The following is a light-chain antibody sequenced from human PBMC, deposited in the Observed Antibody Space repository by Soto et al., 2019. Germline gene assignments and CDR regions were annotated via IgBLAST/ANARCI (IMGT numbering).Light chain of an antibody. CDR2: EVS. V-gene: IGLV2-14*01. Sequence: QSVLTQPASVSGSPGQSITISCTGTSSDVGGYNYVSWYQQHPGKAPKLMIYEVSNRPSGVSNRFSGSKSGNTASLTISGLQAEDDADYYCSSYTSSSTLNWVFGGGTKLTVL. CDR1: SSDVGGYNY. CDR3: SSYTSSSTLNWV. J-gene: IGLJ3*02.